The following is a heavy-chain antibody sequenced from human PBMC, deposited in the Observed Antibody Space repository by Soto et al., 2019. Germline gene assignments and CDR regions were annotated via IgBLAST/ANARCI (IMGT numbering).Heavy chain of an antibody. D-gene: IGHD5-12*01. CDR2: IYYSGST. V-gene: IGHV4-30-4*01. Sequence: SETLSLTCTVSGGSISSGDYYWSWIRQPPGKGLEWIGYIYYSGSTYYNPSLKSRVTISVDTSKNQFSLKLSSVTAADTAVYYCARDQIVATIVDYWGQGTLVTVSS. CDR3: ARDQIVATIVDY. J-gene: IGHJ4*02. CDR1: GGSISSGDYY.